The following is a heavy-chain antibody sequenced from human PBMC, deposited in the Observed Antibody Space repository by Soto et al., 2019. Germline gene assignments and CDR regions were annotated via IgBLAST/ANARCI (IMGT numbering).Heavy chain of an antibody. CDR2: IWYDGSNK. Sequence: GGSLRLSCAASGFTFSSYWMHWVRQAPGKGLVWVAVIWYDGSNKYYADSVKGRFTISRDNSKNTLYLQMNSLRAEDTAVYYCAREAGFFPAYYGSGDNYYYGMDVWGQGTTVTVSS. CDR3: AREAGFFPAYYGSGDNYYYGMDV. V-gene: IGHV3-33*08. J-gene: IGHJ6*02. D-gene: IGHD3-10*01. CDR1: GFTFSSYW.